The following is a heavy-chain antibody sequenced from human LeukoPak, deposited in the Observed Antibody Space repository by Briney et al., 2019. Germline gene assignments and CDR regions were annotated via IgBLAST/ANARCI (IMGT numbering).Heavy chain of an antibody. CDR2: ISWNSGSI. CDR3: AKGKAGFIAMAGTGAFDI. CDR1: GFTFNDYA. V-gene: IGHV3-9*03. J-gene: IGHJ3*02. D-gene: IGHD6-19*01. Sequence: GGSLRLSCAASGFTFNDYAMHWVRQAPGKGLEWVSGISWNSGSIGYADSVKGRFTISRDNAKNSLYLQMNSLRAEDMALYYCAKGKAGFIAMAGTGAFDIWGQGTMVTVSS.